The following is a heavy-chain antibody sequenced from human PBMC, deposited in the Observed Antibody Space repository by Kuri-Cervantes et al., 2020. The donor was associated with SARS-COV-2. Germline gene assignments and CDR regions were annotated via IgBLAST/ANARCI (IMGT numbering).Heavy chain of an antibody. CDR3: AREGDY. CDR2: ISSSSSTI. V-gene: IGHV3-48*01. CDR1: GFTFSSYS. J-gene: IGHJ4*02. Sequence: GESLKISCAASGFTFSSYSMNWVRQAPGKGLEWVSYISSSSSTIYYADSVKGRFTISRDNAKNSLYLQMNSLRAEDTAVYYCAREGDYWGQGTLVTVSS.